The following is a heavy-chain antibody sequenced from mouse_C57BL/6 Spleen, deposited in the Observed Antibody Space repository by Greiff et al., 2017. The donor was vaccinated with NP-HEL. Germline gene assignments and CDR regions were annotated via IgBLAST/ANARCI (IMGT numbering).Heavy chain of an antibody. D-gene: IGHD1-1*02. CDR1: GYTFTSYW. CDR2: IDPSDSYT. V-gene: IGHV1-50*01. Sequence: QVQLQQPGAELVKPGASVKLSCKASGYTFTSYWMQWVKQRPGQGLEWIGEIDPSDSYTNYNQKFKGKATLTVDTSSSTAYMQLSSLTSEDSAVYYCARGLWSRRDYYAMDYWGQGTSVTVSS. J-gene: IGHJ4*01. CDR3: ARGLWSRRDYYAMDY.